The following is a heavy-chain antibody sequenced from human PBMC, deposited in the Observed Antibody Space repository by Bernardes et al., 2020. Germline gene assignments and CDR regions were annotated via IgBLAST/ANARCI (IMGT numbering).Heavy chain of an antibody. CDR2: INWNGGST. CDR3: ARDLVVVAATRRIAWFDP. CDR1: GFTFDDYG. Sequence: GGSLRLSCAASGFTFDDYGMSWVRQVPGKGLEWVSGINWNGGSTGYADSVKGRFTISRDNAKNSLYLQMNSLRAEDTALYHCARDLVVVAATRRIAWFDPWGQGTLVAVSS. J-gene: IGHJ5*02. D-gene: IGHD2-15*01. V-gene: IGHV3-20*01.